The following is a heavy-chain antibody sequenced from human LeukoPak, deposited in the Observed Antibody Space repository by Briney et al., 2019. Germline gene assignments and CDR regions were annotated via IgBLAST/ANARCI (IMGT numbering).Heavy chain of an antibody. CDR2: IKSKTDGGTT. CDR3: TTGNWGSFSY. CDR1: GFTFSNAW. Sequence: PGGSLRLPCGATGFTFSNAWMKWVRQAPGKALEWVGRIKSKTDGGTTDYVAPVKGRFTISRDDSKHTLYLQVNSLKTEDTAVYYCTTGNWGSFSYWGQGTLVTVSS. J-gene: IGHJ4*02. V-gene: IGHV3-15*01. D-gene: IGHD7-27*01.